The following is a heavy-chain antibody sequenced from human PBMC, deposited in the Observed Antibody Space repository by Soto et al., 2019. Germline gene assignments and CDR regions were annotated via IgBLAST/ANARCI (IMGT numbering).Heavy chain of an antibody. J-gene: IGHJ4*02. CDR3: ARDRREGRSSDY. Sequence: PSETLSFTCTVSGYSISSGYYWGWIRQPPGKGLEWIGSIYHSGSTYYNPSLKSRVTISVDTSKNQFSLKLSSVTAADTAVYYCARDRREGRSSDYWGQGTLVTVSS. CDR2: IYHSGST. V-gene: IGHV4-38-2*02. CDR1: GYSISSGYY. D-gene: IGHD3-10*01.